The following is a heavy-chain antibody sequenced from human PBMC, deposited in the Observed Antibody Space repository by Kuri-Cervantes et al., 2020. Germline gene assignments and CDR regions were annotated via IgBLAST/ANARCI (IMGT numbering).Heavy chain of an antibody. CDR2: ISSSSSYI. J-gene: IGHJ3*02. CDR3: AREPNSSGWSVRAFDI. Sequence: GESLKISCAASGFTFSSYGMHWVRQAPGKGLQWVSSISSSSSYIYYADSVKGRFTISRDNAKNSLYLQMNSLRAEDTAVYYCAREPNSSGWSVRAFDIWGQGTMVTVSS. CDR1: GFTFSSYG. D-gene: IGHD6-19*01. V-gene: IGHV3-21*01.